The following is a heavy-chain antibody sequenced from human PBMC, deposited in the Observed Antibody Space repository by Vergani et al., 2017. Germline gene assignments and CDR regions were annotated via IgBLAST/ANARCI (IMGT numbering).Heavy chain of an antibody. V-gene: IGHV1-46*03. CDR3: ARGDYGILTGYRY. J-gene: IGHJ4*02. CDR1: GYPFSNYY. Sequence: QVQVVQPGAEVKKSGASVKVSCKTSGYPFSNYYMHWVRQAPGQGLEWMGIINPSGGHTNYAQKFQGRVTMTRDTSTSTVYMELSSLRSEDTAIFYCARGDYGILTGYRYWGQGTLVTVSA. D-gene: IGHD3-9*01. CDR2: INPSGGHT.